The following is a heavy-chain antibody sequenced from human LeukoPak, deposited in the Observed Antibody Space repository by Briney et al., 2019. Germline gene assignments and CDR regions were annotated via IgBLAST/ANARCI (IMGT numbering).Heavy chain of an antibody. CDR1: GGSISSSNW. J-gene: IGHJ3*02. CDR3: ARMGYCSSTSCYYGAFDI. CDR2: IYHSGST. D-gene: IGHD2-2*01. Sequence: PSETLSLTCAVSGGSISSSNWWSWVRQPPGKGLEWIGAIYHSGSTNYNPSLKSRVTISVEKSKNQFSLKLSSVSAADTAVYYCARMGYCSSTSCYYGAFDIWGQGTMVTASS. V-gene: IGHV4-4*02.